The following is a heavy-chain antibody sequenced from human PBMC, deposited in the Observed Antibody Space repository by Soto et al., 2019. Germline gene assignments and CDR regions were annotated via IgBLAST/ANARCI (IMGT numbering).Heavy chain of an antibody. CDR2: ISGSGDAT. D-gene: IGHD3-16*01. CDR3: ARGAWGSIHDH. CDR1: GFTFSSYG. Sequence: EVQLLESGGGLVQPGGSLRLYCGASGFTFSSYGMSWVRQGPGKGLEWVADISGSGDATHYADSVKGHFTISRDNSKNTLFLQMNSLRAEDTAIYYCARGAWGSIHDHWGQGTLVIVSS. V-gene: IGHV3-23*01. J-gene: IGHJ4*02.